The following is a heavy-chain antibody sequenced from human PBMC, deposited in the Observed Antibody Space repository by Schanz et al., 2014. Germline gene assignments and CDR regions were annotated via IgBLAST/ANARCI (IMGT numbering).Heavy chain of an antibody. V-gene: IGHV3-21*04. CDR2: ISSSSSYI. CDR3: ARDGGRDGYNLAFDV. D-gene: IGHD5-12*01. J-gene: IGHJ3*01. Sequence: VQLVESGGGLVKPGESLRLSCAASGFSLSSYNMNWVRQAPGKGLEWVSSISSSSSYIYYADSVKGRFTISRDNAKSSLFLQMNSLRAEDTAVYFCARDGGRDGYNLAFDVWGQGTLVTVSS. CDR1: GFSLSSYN.